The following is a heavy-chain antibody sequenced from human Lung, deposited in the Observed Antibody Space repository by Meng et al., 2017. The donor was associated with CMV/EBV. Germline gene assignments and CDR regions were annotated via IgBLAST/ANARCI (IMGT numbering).Heavy chain of an antibody. Sequence: GGSXRLSCAASGFTFSRYWMHWARQAPGKGLVWVSRINNDESRKTYADSVKGRFTISRDSAKNTLYLQMNSLRAEDTAVYYCARERFDYGDYGLDYWGQGXLVTVSS. CDR1: GFTFSRYW. J-gene: IGHJ4*02. V-gene: IGHV3-74*01. CDR2: INNDESRK. D-gene: IGHD4-17*01. CDR3: ARERFDYGDYGLDY.